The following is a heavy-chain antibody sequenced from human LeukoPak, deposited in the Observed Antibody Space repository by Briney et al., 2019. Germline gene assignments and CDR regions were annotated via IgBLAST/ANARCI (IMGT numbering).Heavy chain of an antibody. Sequence: AGGSLRLSCTSSGFSISYKYMSWVRQAPGKGLEWVSTSYSDGGTYYADSLKGRFTISRDASKNTLYLQMHSLRAEDTAVYYCARAEDWGAVAGAYFFDYWGQGTLVTVYS. CDR1: GFSISYKY. D-gene: IGHD6-19*01. J-gene: IGHJ4*02. CDR2: SYSDGGT. CDR3: ARAEDWGAVAGAYFFDY. V-gene: IGHV3-53*01.